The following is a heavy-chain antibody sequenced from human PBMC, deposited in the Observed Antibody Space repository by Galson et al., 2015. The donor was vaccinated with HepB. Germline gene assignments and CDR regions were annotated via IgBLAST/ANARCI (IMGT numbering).Heavy chain of an antibody. CDR2: ISAYDGNT. CDR3: ARDPRETALALVRGFDY. J-gene: IGHJ4*02. V-gene: IGHV1-18*04. D-gene: IGHD5-18*01. Sequence: SVKVSCKASGYTFTTYGISWVRQAPGQGLERMGWISAYDGNTNYPQKFQGRLTMTTDTSTTTAYMELRSLRSDDTAVYYCARDPRETALALVRGFDYWGLGTLVTVAS. CDR1: GYTFTTYG.